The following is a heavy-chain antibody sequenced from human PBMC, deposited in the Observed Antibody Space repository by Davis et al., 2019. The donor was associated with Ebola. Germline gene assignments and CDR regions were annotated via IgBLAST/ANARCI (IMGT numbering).Heavy chain of an antibody. CDR2: ISAYNGNT. Sequence: ASVKVSCQASGYTFTSYGISWVRQAPGQGLEWMGWISAYNGNTNYAQKLQGRVTMTTDTSTSTAYMELKSLRSDDTAVYYCARDMGMVQEPNWFDPWGQGTLVTVSS. J-gene: IGHJ5*02. CDR3: ARDMGMVQEPNWFDP. CDR1: GYTFTSYG. D-gene: IGHD3-10*01. V-gene: IGHV1-18*01.